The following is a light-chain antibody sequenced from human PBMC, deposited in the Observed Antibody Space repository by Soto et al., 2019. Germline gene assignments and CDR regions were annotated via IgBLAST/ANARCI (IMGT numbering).Light chain of an antibody. CDR3: QQRSDWPS. V-gene: IGKV3D-20*02. CDR1: QSVSSSY. J-gene: IGKJ5*01. CDR2: DAS. Sequence: EIVLTQSPGTLSLSPGERATLSCRASQSVSSSYLAWYQQKPGQAPRLLIYDASYRATGIPARFSGSGSGTDFTLTISSLEPEDFAVYYCQQRSDWPSFGQGTRLEIK.